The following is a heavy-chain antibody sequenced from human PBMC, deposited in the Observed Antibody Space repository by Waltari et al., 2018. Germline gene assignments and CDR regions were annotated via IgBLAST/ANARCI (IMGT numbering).Heavy chain of an antibody. CDR1: GFNFHAYA. V-gene: IGHV3-9*01. CDR2: ISWNSNNI. Sequence: EVQLVESGGDLVQPGRSLRLSCAASGFNFHAYAMHWVRQAPGKGLEWVSSISWNSNNIVYADSVQGRFTTSRDSAKSSLYLEMNNLRPEDTALYFCAKDRVRSPGYYGMDVWGQGTTVTVSS. CDR3: AKDRVRSPGYYGMDV. J-gene: IGHJ6*02.